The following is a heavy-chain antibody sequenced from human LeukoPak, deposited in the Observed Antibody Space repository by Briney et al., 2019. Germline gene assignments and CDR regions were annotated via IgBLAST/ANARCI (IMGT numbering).Heavy chain of an antibody. Sequence: ASVKVSCNASGYTFTGYYMHWVRQAPGQGLEWMGWINPNSGGTNYAQKFQGRVTMTRDTSISTAYMELSRLRSDDTAVYYCARDLYCRSTSFYFNWFDPWGQGTLVTVSS. CDR3: ARDLYCRSTSFYFNWFDP. V-gene: IGHV1-2*02. CDR1: GYTFTGYY. J-gene: IGHJ5*02. D-gene: IGHD2-2*01. CDR2: INPNSGGT.